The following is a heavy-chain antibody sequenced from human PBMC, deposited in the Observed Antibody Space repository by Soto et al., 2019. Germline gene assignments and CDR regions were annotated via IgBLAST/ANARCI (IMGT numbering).Heavy chain of an antibody. J-gene: IGHJ4*02. Sequence: QVQLVQFGAEVKKPGASVKVSCKASGYTFTSYGISWVRQAPGQGLEWMGWISAYNGNTNYAQKLQGRVTMTTDTSTSKAYMELRSLRTDDTGGDYWARGLDKLGNFDHWGQGTLVTVSS. V-gene: IGHV1-18*01. CDR1: GYTFTSYG. CDR2: ISAYNGNT. D-gene: IGHD7-27*01. CDR3: ARGLDKLGNFDH.